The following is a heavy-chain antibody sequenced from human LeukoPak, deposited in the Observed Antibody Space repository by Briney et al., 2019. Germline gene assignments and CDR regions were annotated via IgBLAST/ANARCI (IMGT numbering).Heavy chain of an antibody. CDR2: INPNSGGT. CDR1: GYTFTGYY. Sequence: ASVKVSCKASGYTFTGYYMHWVRQAPGQGLEWMGWINPNSGGTNYAQKFQGRVTMTRETSISTAYMELSRLRSDDTAVYYCARDLDYGGNYFDYWGQGTLVTVSS. D-gene: IGHD4-23*01. CDR3: ARDLDYGGNYFDY. J-gene: IGHJ4*02. V-gene: IGHV1-2*02.